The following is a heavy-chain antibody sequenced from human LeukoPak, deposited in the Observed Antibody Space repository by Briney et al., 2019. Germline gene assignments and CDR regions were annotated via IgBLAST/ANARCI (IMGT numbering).Heavy chain of an antibody. CDR1: GFSFSNYY. V-gene: IGHV3-11*01. Sequence: PGGSLSLSCAASGFSFSNYYMMWIRQAPGKGLEWISCISTSGRNMFYAESVKGRFTISRDNAKSSLYLQMNSLRAEDTALYYCVKYPAYFTSSGCNSWGQGTLVTVSS. CDR2: ISTSGRNM. D-gene: IGHD2-8*01. J-gene: IGHJ4*02. CDR3: VKYPAYFTSSGCNS.